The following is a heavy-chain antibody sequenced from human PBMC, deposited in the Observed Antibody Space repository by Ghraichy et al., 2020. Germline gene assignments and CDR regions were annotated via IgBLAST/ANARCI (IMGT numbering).Heavy chain of an antibody. CDR3: ARHIVVVPVRYYYYGMDV. V-gene: IGHV4-39*01. CDR2: IYYSGST. CDR1: GGSISSSSYY. J-gene: IGHJ6*02. D-gene: IGHD2-2*01. Sequence: ESLNISCTVSGGSISSSSYYWGWIRQPPGKGLEWIGSIYYSGSTYYNPSLKSRVTISVDTSKNQFSLKLSSVTAADTAVYYCARHIVVVPVRYYYYGMDVWGQGTTVTVSS.